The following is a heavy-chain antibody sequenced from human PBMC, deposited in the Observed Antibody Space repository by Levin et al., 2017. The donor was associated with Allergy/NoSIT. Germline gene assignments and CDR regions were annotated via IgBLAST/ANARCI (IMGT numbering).Heavy chain of an antibody. D-gene: IGHD6-13*01. CDR1: GFTFSSYA. V-gene: IGHV3-30-3*01. CDR2: ISYDGSNK. CDR3: ARDAAKASSWYSYYYYYMDV. J-gene: IGHJ6*03. Sequence: PGGSLRLSCAASGFTFSSYAMHWVRQAPGKGLEWVAVISYDGSNKYYADSVKGRFTISRDNSKNTLYLQMNSLRAEDTAVYYCARDAAKASSWYSYYYYYMDVWGKGTTVTVSS.